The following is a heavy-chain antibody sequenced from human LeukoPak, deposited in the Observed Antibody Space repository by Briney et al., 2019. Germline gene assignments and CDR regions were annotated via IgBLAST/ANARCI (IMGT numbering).Heavy chain of an antibody. J-gene: IGHJ6*03. CDR1: GDSISSGLYY. V-gene: IGHV4-61*02. CDR2: MFASGST. CDR3: AIAFSIGRRGFYYMDV. Sequence: SQTLSLTCTVSGDSISSGLYYWSWIRQPAGKGLEYIGRMFASGSTNYSPSLKSRVTISADMSGNQFSLTLTSVTAADTAVYYCAIAFSIGRRGFYYMDVWGTGTTVTVSS. D-gene: IGHD2-15*01.